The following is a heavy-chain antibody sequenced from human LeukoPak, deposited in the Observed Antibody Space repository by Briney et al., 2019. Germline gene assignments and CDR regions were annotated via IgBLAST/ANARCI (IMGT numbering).Heavy chain of an antibody. CDR3: AREAYCGGDCPNVGYWFDP. CDR2: MNPNSGNT. V-gene: IGHV1-8*03. Sequence: ASVKVSCKASGYTFTSYDINWVRQATGQGLEWMGWMNPNSGNTGYAQKFQGRVTITRNTSISTAYMELSSLRSEDTAVYYCAREAYCGGDCPNVGYWFDPWGQGTLVTVSS. J-gene: IGHJ5*02. CDR1: GYTFTSYD. D-gene: IGHD2-21*01.